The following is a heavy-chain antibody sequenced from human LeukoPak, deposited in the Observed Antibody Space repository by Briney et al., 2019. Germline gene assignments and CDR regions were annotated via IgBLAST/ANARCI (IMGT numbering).Heavy chain of an antibody. Sequence: SETLSLTCTVSGGSISSYYWSWIRQPPGKGLEWIGYIYYSGSTNYNPSLKSRVTISVDTSKNQFSLKLSSVTAADTAVYYCARAAGNDIPDYWGQGTLVTVSS. CDR3: ARAAGNDIPDY. CDR2: IYYSGST. V-gene: IGHV4-59*12. CDR1: GGSISSYY. J-gene: IGHJ4*02. D-gene: IGHD3-9*01.